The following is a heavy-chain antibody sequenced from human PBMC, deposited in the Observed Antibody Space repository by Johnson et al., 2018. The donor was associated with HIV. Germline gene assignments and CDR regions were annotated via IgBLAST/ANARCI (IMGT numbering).Heavy chain of an antibody. Sequence: QVQLVESGGGVVQPGRSLRLSCAASGFTFSSYAMHWVRQAPGKGLEWVAVISYDGSNENYTDSVKGRFIISRDNSNNTLFLHMSGLRGEDTAVYYCARVNGITAIRAEWDAFDIWGQGTMVTVSS. J-gene: IGHJ3*02. CDR2: ISYDGSNE. CDR1: GFTFSSYA. CDR3: ARVNGITAIRAEWDAFDI. V-gene: IGHV3-30*04. D-gene: IGHD6-13*01.